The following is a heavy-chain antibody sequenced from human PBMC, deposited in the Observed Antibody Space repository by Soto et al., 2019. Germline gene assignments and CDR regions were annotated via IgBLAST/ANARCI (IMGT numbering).Heavy chain of an antibody. CDR3: AKGSIVGATNDWFDP. CDR1: GFTFSSYG. D-gene: IGHD1-26*01. J-gene: IGHJ5*02. CDR2: ISYDGSSK. V-gene: IGHV3-30*18. Sequence: PGGSLRLSCAASGFTFSSYGMYWVRQAPGKGLEWVAVISYDGSSKYYGDSVKGRLTVSRDTSKNTLSLQMNGLRAEDTAAYYCAKGSIVGATNDWFDPWGQGTMVTVSS.